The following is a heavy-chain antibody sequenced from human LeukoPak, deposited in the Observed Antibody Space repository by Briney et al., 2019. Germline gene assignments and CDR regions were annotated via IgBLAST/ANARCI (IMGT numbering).Heavy chain of an antibody. CDR3: ARHLRGEQQLSGFDY. D-gene: IGHD6-13*01. V-gene: IGHV4-59*08. CDR2: IYYSGST. Sequence: SETLSLTCTVSGGSISSYYWSWIRQPPGKGLEWIGHIYYSGSTKYNPSLRSRVTISADTSKNQFSLKLSSVTAADTAVYYCARHLRGEQQLSGFDYWGQGTPVTVSS. J-gene: IGHJ4*02. CDR1: GGSISSYY.